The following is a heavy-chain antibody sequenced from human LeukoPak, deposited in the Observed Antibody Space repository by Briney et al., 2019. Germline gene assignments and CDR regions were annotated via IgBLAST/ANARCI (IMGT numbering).Heavy chain of an antibody. CDR1: GFTFDDYA. D-gene: IGHD6-13*01. CDR2: ISWNSGSI. J-gene: IGHJ3*02. Sequence: GRSLRLTCAASGFTFDDYAMHWVRQAPGKGLEWVSGISWNSGSIGYADSVKGRFTISRDNAKNSLYLQMNSLRAEDMALYYCAKGQQLVLFGAFDIWGQGTMVTVSS. CDR3: AKGQQLVLFGAFDI. V-gene: IGHV3-9*03.